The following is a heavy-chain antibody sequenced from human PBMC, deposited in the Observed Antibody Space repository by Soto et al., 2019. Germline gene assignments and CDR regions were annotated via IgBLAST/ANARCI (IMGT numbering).Heavy chain of an antibody. Sequence: SETLSLTCAVYGGSFSGYYWSWIRQPPGKGLEWIGEINHSGSTNYNPSLKSRVTISVDTSKNHVSLKLSSVTAADTAVYYCAQRESGSSWFPYYYYMDVWGKGTTVTVSS. CDR2: INHSGST. CDR1: GGSFSGYY. CDR3: AQRESGSSWFPYYYYMDV. J-gene: IGHJ6*03. D-gene: IGHD6-13*01. V-gene: IGHV4-34*01.